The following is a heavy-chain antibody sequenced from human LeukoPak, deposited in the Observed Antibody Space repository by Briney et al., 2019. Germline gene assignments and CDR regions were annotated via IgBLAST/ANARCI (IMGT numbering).Heavy chain of an antibody. J-gene: IGHJ4*02. V-gene: IGHV1-3*01. CDR2: INAGNGNT. D-gene: IGHD6-19*01. CDR3: ARDFQRLAPGY. Sequence: GASVKVSCKASGYTFSSYVMHWVRQAPGQSLEWMGWINAGNGNTEYAQKFQGRVTITRDTSASTAYMELRSLRSDDTAVYYCARDFQRLAPGYWGQGTLVTVSS. CDR1: GYTFSSYV.